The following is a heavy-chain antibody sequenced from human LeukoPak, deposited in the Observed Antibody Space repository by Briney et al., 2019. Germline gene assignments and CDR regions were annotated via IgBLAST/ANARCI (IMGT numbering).Heavy chain of an antibody. D-gene: IGHD3-22*01. Sequence: GGSLRLSCAASGFTYSNIAMAWVRQAPGKGLEWVSAISQSAGSTYYADSVKGRFTISRDNSKNTLYLQMNSLRAEDTAVYYCAKDRGGAYYESSVDIWGQGTMVTVSS. V-gene: IGHV3-23*01. CDR2: ISQSAGST. CDR3: AKDRGGAYYESSVDI. CDR1: GFTYSNIA. J-gene: IGHJ3*02.